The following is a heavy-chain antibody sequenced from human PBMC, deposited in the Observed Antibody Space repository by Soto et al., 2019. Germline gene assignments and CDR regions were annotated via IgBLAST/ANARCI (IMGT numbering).Heavy chain of an antibody. J-gene: IGHJ4*02. CDR2: ISGGGDNR. CDR1: GFTFSSQA. V-gene: IGHV3-23*01. CDR3: AKDGPMKPS. Sequence: PGGSLRLSCEASGFTFSSQAMSWVRQAPGKGLEWVSFISGGGDNRFYADSVKGRFTISRDISKNTLLLQMNSLRADDTAVYYCAKDGPMKPSWGQGTLVTVSS.